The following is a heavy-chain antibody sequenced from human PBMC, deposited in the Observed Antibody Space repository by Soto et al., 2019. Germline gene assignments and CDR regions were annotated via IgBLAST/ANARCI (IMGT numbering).Heavy chain of an antibody. V-gene: IGHV4-4*02. D-gene: IGHD3-9*01. CDR1: GGSISSSNW. J-gene: IGHJ4*02. Sequence: PSETLSLTCAVSGGSISSSNWWSWVRQPPGKGLEWIGEIYHSGSTNYNPSLKSRVTISVDTSKNQFSLKLSSVTAADTAVYYCARGLGRTIFWYFDYWGQGTLVTVSS. CDR2: IYHSGST. CDR3: ARGLGRTIFWYFDY.